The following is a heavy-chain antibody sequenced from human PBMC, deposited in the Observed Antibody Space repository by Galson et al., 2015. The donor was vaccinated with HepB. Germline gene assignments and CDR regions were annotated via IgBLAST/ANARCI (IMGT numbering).Heavy chain of an antibody. CDR3: ARVGWDGYNWPNDY. J-gene: IGHJ4*02. V-gene: IGHV3-21*01. Sequence: SLRLSCAASGFTFSSYSMNWVRQAPGKGLEWVSSISSSSSYIYYADSVKGRFTISRDNAKNSLYLQMNSLRAEDTAVYYCARVGWDGYNWPNDYWGQGTLVTVSS. CDR2: ISSSSSYI. CDR1: GFTFSSYS. D-gene: IGHD5-24*01.